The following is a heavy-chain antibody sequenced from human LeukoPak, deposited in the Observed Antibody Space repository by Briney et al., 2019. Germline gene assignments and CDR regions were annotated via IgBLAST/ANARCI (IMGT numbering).Heavy chain of an antibody. CDR3: ARTTITYYYDSSGYSVQPSYMDV. Sequence: SETLSLTCTVSGGSISSYYWSCIRQPAGRGLEWIGRIYTSGSTNYNPSLKSRVTMSVDTSKNPFSMKLSSVTAADTAVYYCARTTITYYYDSSGYSVQPSYMDVWGKGTTVTVSS. CDR1: GGSISSYY. J-gene: IGHJ6*03. CDR2: IYTSGST. V-gene: IGHV4-4*07. D-gene: IGHD3-22*01.